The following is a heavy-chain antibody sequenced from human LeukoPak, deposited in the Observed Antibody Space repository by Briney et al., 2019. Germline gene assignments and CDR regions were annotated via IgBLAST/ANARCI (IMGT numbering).Heavy chain of an antibody. CDR1: GFPVSSNY. J-gene: IGHJ6*04. V-gene: IGHV3-66*01. CDR3: ASTTLYDILPSGMDV. D-gene: IGHD3-9*01. CDR2: IYSGGST. Sequence: GEPLRLSCAASGFPVSSNYMRWVRQAPGKGLEWVSVIYSGGSTYYVDSVKGRFTISRDNSKNTLYLQMYSLRAEDTAVYYCASTTLYDILPSGMDVWGKGTTVTISS.